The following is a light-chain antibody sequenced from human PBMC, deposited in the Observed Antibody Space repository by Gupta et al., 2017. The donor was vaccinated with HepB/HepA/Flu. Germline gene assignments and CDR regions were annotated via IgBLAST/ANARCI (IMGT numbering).Light chain of an antibody. CDR2: AAS. J-gene: IGKJ2*04. CDR3: LQHNNYPMRS. Sequence: DIQMTQSPSSLSASVGDRVTITCRASQDIRNDLGWYQQKPGKPPQRLIFAASTLQSGVPPRFSGSGSGTEFTLTISNLQPEDLGTYFCLQHNNYPMRSFGQGTKLEIK. V-gene: IGKV1-17*02. CDR1: QDIRND.